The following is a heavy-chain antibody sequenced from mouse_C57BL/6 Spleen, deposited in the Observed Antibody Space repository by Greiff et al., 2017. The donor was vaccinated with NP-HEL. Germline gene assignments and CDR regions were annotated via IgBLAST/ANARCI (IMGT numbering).Heavy chain of an antibody. Sequence: QVQLQQPGAELVRPGSSVKLSCKASGYPFTSYWMHWVQPRPIPGLEWIGNIDPSDSATHYNQKFKDKATLTVDKSSSTAYMQLSSLTSEDSAVYYCAREGNYEGLDYWGQGTTLTVSS. J-gene: IGHJ2*01. CDR1: GYPFTSYW. CDR2: IDPSDSAT. CDR3: AREGNYEGLDY. V-gene: IGHV1-52*01. D-gene: IGHD2-1*01.